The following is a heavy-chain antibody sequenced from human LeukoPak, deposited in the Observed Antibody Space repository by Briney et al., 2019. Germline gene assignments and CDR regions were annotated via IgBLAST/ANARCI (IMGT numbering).Heavy chain of an antibody. D-gene: IGHD2-2*03. Sequence: ASVRPSCKASGYTFTSYGISWVRQAPGQGLEWMGWISVYNGNTNYAQKLQGRVTMTTDTSTSTAYMELRSLRSDDTAVYYCARETGYCSSTSYCPFDYWGQGTMVTVSS. V-gene: IGHV1-18*01. CDR3: ARETGYCSSTSYCPFDY. CDR1: GYTFTSYG. CDR2: ISVYNGNT. J-gene: IGHJ4*02.